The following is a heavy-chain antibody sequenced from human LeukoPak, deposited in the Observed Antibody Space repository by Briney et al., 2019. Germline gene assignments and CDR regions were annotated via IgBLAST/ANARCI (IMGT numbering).Heavy chain of an antibody. CDR3: ARDSTRYCSGGSCYDFDY. J-gene: IGHJ4*02. CDR2: ISSSDSYI. CDR1: GFTFSFYS. D-gene: IGHD2-15*01. Sequence: GGSLRLSCAASGFTFSFYSMNWVRQAPGKGLEWVSSISSSDSYIYYADSVKGRFTISRDNAKNSLYLQMNSLRAEDTAVYYYARDSTRYCSGGSCYDFDYWGQGTLVTVSS. V-gene: IGHV3-21*01.